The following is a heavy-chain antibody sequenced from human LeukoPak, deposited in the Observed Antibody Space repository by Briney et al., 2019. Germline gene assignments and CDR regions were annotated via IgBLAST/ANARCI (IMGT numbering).Heavy chain of an antibody. CDR1: GGSISSSSYY. J-gene: IGHJ4*02. CDR3: ARLGDTAMAGIDY. Sequence: SETLSLTCTVSGGSISSSSYYWGWIRQPPGRGLEWIGSIYYSGSTYYNPSLKSRVTISVDTSKNQFSLKLSSVTAADTAVYYCARLGDTAMAGIDYWGQGTLVTVSS. D-gene: IGHD5-18*01. V-gene: IGHV4-39*01. CDR2: IYYSGST.